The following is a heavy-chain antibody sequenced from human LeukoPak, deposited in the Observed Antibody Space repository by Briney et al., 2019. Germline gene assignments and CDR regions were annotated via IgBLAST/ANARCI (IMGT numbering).Heavy chain of an antibody. CDR2: ISGSGGAI. CDR3: VKGENQYGPGSHLDF. V-gene: IGHV3-23*01. Sequence: GGSLRLSCVGSGLTFRDYAMNWVRQAPGKGLEWVSAISGSGGAIYYADSVKGRFTLSRDNSKNTLDLQMNGLRVDDTAVYYCVKGENQYGPGSHLDFWGQGTMVTVSS. J-gene: IGHJ4*02. CDR1: GLTFRDYA. D-gene: IGHD3-10*01.